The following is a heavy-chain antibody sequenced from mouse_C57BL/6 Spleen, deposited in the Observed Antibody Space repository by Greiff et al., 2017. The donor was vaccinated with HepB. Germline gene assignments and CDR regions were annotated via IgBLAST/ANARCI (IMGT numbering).Heavy chain of an antibody. CDR2: IDPENGDT. CDR3: TDPREGWLLGFAY. Sequence: VQLQQSGAELVRPGASVKLSCTASGFNIKDDYMHWVKQRPEQGLEWIGWIDPENGDTEYASKFQGKATITADTSSNTAYLQLSSLTSEDTAVYDCTDPREGWLLGFAYWGQGTLVTVSA. CDR1: GFNIKDDY. J-gene: IGHJ3*01. V-gene: IGHV14-4*01. D-gene: IGHD2-3*01.